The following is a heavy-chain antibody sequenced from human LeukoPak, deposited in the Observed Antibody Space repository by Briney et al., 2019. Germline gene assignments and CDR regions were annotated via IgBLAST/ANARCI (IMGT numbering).Heavy chain of an antibody. J-gene: IGHJ4*02. CDR3: ARGGIPVAGPLDY. CDR2: VSYDGGNE. Sequence: PRGSLRLSCAASGFSFSIYAMHWVRQAPGKGLDWVAVVSYDGGNENYADSVKGRFTISRDNSKNMLYLQMNSLRAEDTAVYYCARGGIPVAGPLDYWGQGTPVTFSS. D-gene: IGHD6-19*01. V-gene: IGHV3-30*04. CDR1: GFSFSIYA.